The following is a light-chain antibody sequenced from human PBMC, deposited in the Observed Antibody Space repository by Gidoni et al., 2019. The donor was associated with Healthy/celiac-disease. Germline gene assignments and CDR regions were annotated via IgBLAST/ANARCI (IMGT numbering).Light chain of an antibody. CDR1: QSISSY. CDR3: QQCYSTPFT. CDR2: AAS. Sequence: DIQTTHSPSSLSASVGARVTIHCRASQSISSYLNWYQQKPGKAPKLLIYAASRLQSGVPSRFSGSGSGTDFTLTISSLQPEDFATYYCQQCYSTPFTFGPGTKVDIK. J-gene: IGKJ3*01. V-gene: IGKV1-39*01.